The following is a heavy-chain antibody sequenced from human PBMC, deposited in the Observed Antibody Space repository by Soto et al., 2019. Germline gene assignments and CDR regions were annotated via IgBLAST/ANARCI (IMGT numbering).Heavy chain of an antibody. Sequence: LRLSCAASGFTFRDYYMSWIRQAPGKGLEWVSYISSSGITINYAEPVKGRFTIARDNGKKSLYLQMNSLRAEDTAVYYCARDKPPGYWGQGTLVTVSS. J-gene: IGHJ4*02. CDR2: ISSSGITI. V-gene: IGHV3-11*01. CDR3: ARDKPPGY. CDR1: GFTFRDYY.